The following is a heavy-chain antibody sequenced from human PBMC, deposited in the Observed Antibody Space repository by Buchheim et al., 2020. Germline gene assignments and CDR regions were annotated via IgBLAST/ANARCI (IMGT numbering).Heavy chain of an antibody. J-gene: IGHJ4*02. CDR3: VRDWGDGSGIGY. V-gene: IGHV3-21*01. CDR2: IGSSNSYT. CDR1: GFTFSSYY. D-gene: IGHD3-10*01. Sequence: EVQLVESGGGLVIPGGSLRLSCAASGFTFSSYYMNWVRQAPGKGLEWVSSIGSSNSYTFYADSVKGRFSISRDNAKNSVYLQVSSLTAEDTAVYYCVRDWGDGSGIGYWGQGTL.